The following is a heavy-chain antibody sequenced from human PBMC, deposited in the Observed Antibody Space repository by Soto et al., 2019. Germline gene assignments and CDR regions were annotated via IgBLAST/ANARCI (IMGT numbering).Heavy chain of an antibody. Sequence: GESLKISCAASGFTFSSYAMNWVRQAPGKGLEWVSFISGNGGSTFFADSVKGRFIISRDNPKRMMYLQMNSLRDEDTALYYCAKDAIVGATGYFDLWGRGTLVTVSS. V-gene: IGHV3-23*01. CDR1: GFTFSSYA. D-gene: IGHD1-26*01. CDR3: AKDAIVGATGYFDL. J-gene: IGHJ2*01. CDR2: ISGNGGST.